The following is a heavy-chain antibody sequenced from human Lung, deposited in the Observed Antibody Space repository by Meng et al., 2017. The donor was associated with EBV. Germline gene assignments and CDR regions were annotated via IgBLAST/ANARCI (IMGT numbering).Heavy chain of an antibody. J-gene: IGHJ4*02. CDR2: TNEDGGIT. CDR1: GFRFSRFW. CDR3: SRDLAGPFDD. Sequence: EVQLVESGGGVVQPGGSLRLSCTVSGFRFSRFWMHWVRQVPGKGLVWVARTNEDGGITTYADSVKGRFIISRDNTRNTLYLQMNSLRDEDTAVYFCSRDLAGPFDDWGQGTLVTVSS. V-gene: IGHV3-74*01.